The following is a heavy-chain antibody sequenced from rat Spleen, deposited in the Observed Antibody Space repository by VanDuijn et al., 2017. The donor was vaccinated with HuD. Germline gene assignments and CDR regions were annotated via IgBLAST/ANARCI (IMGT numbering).Heavy chain of an antibody. V-gene: IGHV5-25*01. CDR2: ITAGGST. Sequence: EVQLVESGEGLVQPGRSMNLSCAASGFTFSNFYMAWVRQAPTKGLEWVASITAGGSTYYPDSVKGRFTISRDNAENTVYLQMNSLRSEDTATYYCAKLSGTTQYWGQGVMVTDSS. J-gene: IGHJ2*01. CDR1: GFTFSNFY. CDR3: AKLSGTTQY. D-gene: IGHD1-4*01.